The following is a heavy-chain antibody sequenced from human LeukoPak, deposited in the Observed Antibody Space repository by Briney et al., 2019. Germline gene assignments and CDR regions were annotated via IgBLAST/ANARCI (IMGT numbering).Heavy chain of an antibody. D-gene: IGHD7-27*01. CDR1: GFTFSTYS. Sequence: GGSLRLSCACSGFTFSTYSMNWVRQAPGKGLEWVSSISSSSYYIYYADSVKGRFTISRDNAKNSLYLQMNSLRAEDTAVYYCARDRTGEPDYWGQGTLVTVSS. CDR3: ARDRTGEPDY. J-gene: IGHJ4*02. CDR2: ISSSSYYI. V-gene: IGHV3-21*01.